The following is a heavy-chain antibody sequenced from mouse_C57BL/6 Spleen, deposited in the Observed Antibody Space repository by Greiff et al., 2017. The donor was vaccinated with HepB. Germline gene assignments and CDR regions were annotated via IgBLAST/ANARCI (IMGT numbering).Heavy chain of an antibody. CDR2: ISSGGDYI. CDR1: GFTFSSYA. Sequence: DVMLVESGEGLVKPGGSLKLSCAASGFTFSSYAMSWVRQTPEKRLEWVAYISSGGDYIYYADTVKGRFTISRDNARNTLYLQMSSLKSEDTAMYYCTRGQNCAYYFDYWGQGTTLTVAS. D-gene: IGHD4-1*01. CDR3: TRGQNCAYYFDY. J-gene: IGHJ2*01. V-gene: IGHV5-9-1*02.